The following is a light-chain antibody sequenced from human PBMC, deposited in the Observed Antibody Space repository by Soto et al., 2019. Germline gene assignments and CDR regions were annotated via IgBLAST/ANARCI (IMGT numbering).Light chain of an antibody. V-gene: IGLV2-14*01. CDR2: DVN. Sequence: QSVLTQPASVSGSPGQSITLSCTGTSSDVGGYNYVSWYQQHPGKAPKLMIYDVNNRPSGVSNRFSGSKSGNTASLTISGLQAEDEADYYCSSYTSSSLYVFGTGPKVTVL. CDR3: SSYTSSSLYV. J-gene: IGLJ1*01. CDR1: SSDVGGYNY.